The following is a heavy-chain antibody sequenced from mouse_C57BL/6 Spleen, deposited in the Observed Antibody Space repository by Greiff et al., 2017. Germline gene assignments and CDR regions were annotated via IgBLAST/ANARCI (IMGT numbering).Heavy chain of an antibody. CDR3: ARSDYYYAMDY. D-gene: IGHD2-4*01. V-gene: IGHV1-59*01. Sequence: QVQLQQPGAELVRPGPSVKLSCKASGYTFTSYWMHWVKQRPGQGLEWIGVIDPSDSYTNYNQKFKGKATLTVDTSSSTAYMQLSSLTSEDSAVYYCARSDYYYAMDYWGQGTSVTVSS. CDR1: GYTFTSYW. CDR2: IDPSDSYT. J-gene: IGHJ4*01.